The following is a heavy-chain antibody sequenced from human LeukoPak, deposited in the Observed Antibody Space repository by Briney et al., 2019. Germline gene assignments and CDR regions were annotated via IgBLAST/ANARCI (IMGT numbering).Heavy chain of an antibody. J-gene: IGHJ5*02. D-gene: IGHD3-10*01. V-gene: IGHV4-61*02. CDR3: ARAKVRGVKSPYSGNWFDP. Sequence: SQTLSLTCTVSGGSISSGSYYWSWIRQPAGKGLEWIGRIYTSGNTNYNPSLKSRVTISVDTSKNQFSLKLTSVTAADTAVYYCARAKVRGVKSPYSGNWFDPWGQGTLVTVSS. CDR2: IYTSGNT. CDR1: GGSISSGSYY.